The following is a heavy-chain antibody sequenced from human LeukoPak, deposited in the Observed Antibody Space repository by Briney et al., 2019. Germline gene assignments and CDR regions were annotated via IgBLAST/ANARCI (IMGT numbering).Heavy chain of an antibody. CDR1: GFTVSLYY. CDR3: ARGWVVATGGFDM. Sequence: PGGSLRLSCEASGFTVSLYYMTWVRQAPGKGLEWVSVIYSGGPTYYADSVKGRFTISRDNSKNTVYLQMNSLRGEDTAVYFCARGWVVATGGFDMWGQGTMVTVSS. CDR2: IYSGGPT. J-gene: IGHJ3*02. V-gene: IGHV3-53*01. D-gene: IGHD2-8*02.